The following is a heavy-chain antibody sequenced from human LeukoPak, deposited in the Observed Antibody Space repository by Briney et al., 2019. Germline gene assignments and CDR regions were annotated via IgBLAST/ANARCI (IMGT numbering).Heavy chain of an antibody. D-gene: IGHD2-2*01. CDR3: ARVTPSYCSSTSRLPAYFQH. J-gene: IGHJ1*01. V-gene: IGHV4-30-4*01. Sequence: PSQTLSLTCTVSGGSISSGDYYWSWIRQPPGKGLEWIGYIYYSGSTYYNPSLKSRVTISVDTSKNQFSLKLSSVTAADTAVYYCARVTPSYCSSTSRLPAYFQHWGQGTLVTVSS. CDR2: IYYSGST. CDR1: GGSISSGDYY.